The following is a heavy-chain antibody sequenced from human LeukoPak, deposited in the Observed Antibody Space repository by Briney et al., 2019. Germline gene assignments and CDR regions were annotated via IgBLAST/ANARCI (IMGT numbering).Heavy chain of an antibody. CDR2: IISSGEIT. V-gene: IGHV3-23*01. CDR3: AKGAGGSYGLYYFDY. Sequence: GGSLRLSCAASGFTFDDYAMHWVRLAPGKGLEWVSSIISSGEITYYPDSLKGRFTISRDNSKNTVYLQMNTLRAEDTAVYYCAKGAGGSYGLYYFDYWGQGTLVIVSS. CDR1: GFTFDDYA. D-gene: IGHD4-17*01. J-gene: IGHJ4*02.